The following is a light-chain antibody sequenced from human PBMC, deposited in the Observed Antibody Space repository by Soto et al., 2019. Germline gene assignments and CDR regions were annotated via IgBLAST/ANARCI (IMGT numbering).Light chain of an antibody. J-gene: IGLJ2*01. V-gene: IGLV2-14*01. CDR1: SSDVGGYNY. Sequence: QSALTQPASVSGSPGQSITISCTGTSSDVGGYNYVSWYQQHPGKAPKLMIYDVTNRSSGVSNRFSGSKSGNTASLTISGLQAEDEADYYCSSYRRSSTLVFGGGTKLTVL. CDR2: DVT. CDR3: SSYRRSSTLV.